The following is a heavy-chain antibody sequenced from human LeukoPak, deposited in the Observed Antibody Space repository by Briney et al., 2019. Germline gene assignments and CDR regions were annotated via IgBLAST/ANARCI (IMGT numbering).Heavy chain of an antibody. CDR3: ARDTGRYFDWLLHWGSFNWFDP. CDR1: GFTVSSNY. J-gene: IGHJ5*02. D-gene: IGHD3-9*01. Sequence: GGSLRLSCAASGFTVSSNYMSWVRQAPGKGLEWVSVIYIVGSTYYADSVKGRFTISRDNSKNTLYLQMNSLRAEDTAVYYCARDTGRYFDWLLHWGSFNWFDPWGQGTLVTVSS. V-gene: IGHV3-53*05. CDR2: IYIVGST.